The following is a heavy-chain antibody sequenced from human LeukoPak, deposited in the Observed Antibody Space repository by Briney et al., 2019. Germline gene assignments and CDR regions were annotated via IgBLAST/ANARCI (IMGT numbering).Heavy chain of an antibody. CDR1: GFTFSNYA. Sequence: CAASGFTFSNYAMSWIRQPPGKGLEWIGEINHSGSTNYNPSLRSRVTISVDTSKNQFSLKLSSVTAADTAVYYCAALYYDILTGYYESDYWGQGTLVTVSS. CDR2: INHSGST. V-gene: IGHV4-34*08. J-gene: IGHJ4*02. D-gene: IGHD3-9*01. CDR3: AALYYDILTGYYESDY.